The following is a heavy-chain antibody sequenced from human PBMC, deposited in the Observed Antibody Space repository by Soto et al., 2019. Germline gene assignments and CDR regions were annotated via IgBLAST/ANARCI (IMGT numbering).Heavy chain of an antibody. CDR3: AKESAGGTRDY. D-gene: IGHD3-16*01. CDR2: ISGSGGTT. J-gene: IGHJ4*02. V-gene: IGHV3-23*01. Sequence: EVQLLESGGGLVQPGGSLRLSCAASGFSFSTYGMSWVRQAPGKGLEWVSAISGSGGTTYYADSVRGRFTISRDNSKNPLYQKMNGLRAGDPAVYYCAKESAGGTRDYGGQGPLVTVSS. CDR1: GFSFSTYG.